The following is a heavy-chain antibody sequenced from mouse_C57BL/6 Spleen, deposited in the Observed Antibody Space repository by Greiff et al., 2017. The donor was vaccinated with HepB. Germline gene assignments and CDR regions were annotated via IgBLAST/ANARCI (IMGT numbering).Heavy chain of an antibody. V-gene: IGHV3-6*01. D-gene: IGHD2-4*01. J-gene: IGHJ2*01. CDR1: GYSITSGYY. Sequence: EVKLVESGPGLVKPSQSLSLTCSVTGYSITSGYYWNWIRQFPGNKLEWMGYISYDGSNNYNPSLKNRISITRDTSKNQFFLKLNSVTTEDTATYYCARDEGYDYGYWGQGTTLTVSS. CDR2: ISYDGSN. CDR3: ARDEGYDYGY.